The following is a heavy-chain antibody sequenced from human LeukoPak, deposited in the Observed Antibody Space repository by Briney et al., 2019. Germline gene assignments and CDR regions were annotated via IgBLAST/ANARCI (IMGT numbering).Heavy chain of an antibody. D-gene: IGHD4-17*01. CDR3: ARGGPATPTVTTDHRWFDT. CDR2: INNSGST. V-gene: IGHV4-34*01. J-gene: IGHJ5*02. Sequence: SETLSLTCAVCGGSFSENYFWRWIRQPPGKGLEWIGGINNSGSTNYNESLKSRVTISLDTSKNQFSLKVTSVYAADTAIYYCARGGPATPTVTTDHRWFDTWGQGTLVTVSP. CDR1: GGSFSENY.